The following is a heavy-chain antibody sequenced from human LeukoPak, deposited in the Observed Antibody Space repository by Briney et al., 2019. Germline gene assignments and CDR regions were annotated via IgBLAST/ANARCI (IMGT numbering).Heavy chain of an antibody. CDR1: GFTFSSYA. D-gene: IGHD5-18*01. J-gene: IGHJ4*02. Sequence: GGSLRLSCAASGFTFSSYAMSWVRQAPGKGLEWVSAISGSGGSTYYADSVKGRFTISRDNSKNTLYLQMNSLRAEDTAVYYCAKTIRATVWLQLWAHSGYFDYWGQGTLVTVSS. CDR2: ISGSGGST. CDR3: AKTIRATVWLQLWAHSGYFDY. V-gene: IGHV3-23*01.